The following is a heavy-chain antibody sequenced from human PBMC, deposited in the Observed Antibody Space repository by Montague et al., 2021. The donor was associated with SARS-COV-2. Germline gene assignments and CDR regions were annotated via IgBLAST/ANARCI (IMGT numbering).Heavy chain of an antibody. J-gene: IGHJ5*02. CDR1: GGSISSSSNY. CDR3: ARLVWFGGLSSENWFDP. CDR2: IYYSGST. D-gene: IGHD3-10*01. V-gene: IGHV4-39*01. Sequence: SETLSLTCTVSGGSISSSSNYWGRIRQPPGKGLEWIGSIYYSGSTYYNSSLKSRVTISVDTSKNQFSLKLNSVTAADTAVYYCARLVWFGGLSSENWFDPWGQGTLVTVSS.